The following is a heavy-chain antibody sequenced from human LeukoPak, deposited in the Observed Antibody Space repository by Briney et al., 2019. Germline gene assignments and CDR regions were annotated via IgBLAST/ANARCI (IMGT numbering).Heavy chain of an antibody. D-gene: IGHD2-2*01. CDR1: GYTFTGYY. CDR3: ARDLGGGSSNEEGDY. J-gene: IGHJ4*02. CDR2: INPNSGGT. V-gene: IGHV1-2*02. Sequence: EASVKVSCKASGYTFTGYYMHWVRQAPGQGLEWMGWINPNSGGTNYAQKFQGRVTMTRDTSISTAYMELSRLRSDDTAVYYCARDLGGGSSNEEGDYWGQGTLVTVSS.